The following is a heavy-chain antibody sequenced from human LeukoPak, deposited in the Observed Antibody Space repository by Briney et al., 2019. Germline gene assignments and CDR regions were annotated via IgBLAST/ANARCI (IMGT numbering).Heavy chain of an antibody. CDR2: IKQDGSEK. D-gene: IGHD3-22*01. CDR3: ARRSGLEY. V-gene: IGHV3-7*01. Sequence: GGSLRLSCAASGFTFSSYSMNWVRQAPGKGLEWVANIKQDGSEKYYVDSVKGRFTISRDNAKNSLYLQMNSLRAEDTAVYYCARRSGLEYWGQGALVTVSS. CDR1: GFTFSSYS. J-gene: IGHJ4*02.